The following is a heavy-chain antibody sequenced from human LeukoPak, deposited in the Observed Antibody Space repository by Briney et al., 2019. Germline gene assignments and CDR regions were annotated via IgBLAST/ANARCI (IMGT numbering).Heavy chain of an antibody. CDR2: IYSRAGT. J-gene: IGHJ5*02. V-gene: IGHV3-53*01. D-gene: IGHD3-9*01. CDR3: ARGGDFDRARWFDP. Sequence: PGGSLRLSCAASGFTVSSNCMSWVRQAPGKGLEWVSVIYSRAGTYYADSVKGRFAISRDNSKNTLYLQMNSLRAEDTAVYYCARGGDFDRARWFDPWGQGILVTVSS. CDR1: GFTVSSNC.